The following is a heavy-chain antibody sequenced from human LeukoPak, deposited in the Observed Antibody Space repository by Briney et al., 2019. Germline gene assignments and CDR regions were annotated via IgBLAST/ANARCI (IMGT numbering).Heavy chain of an antibody. CDR2: ISGSGGST. V-gene: IGHV3-23*01. J-gene: IGHJ4*02. CDR3: AKDRESCWYAFNY. CDR1: GFTFSSYA. Sequence: GGSLRLSCAASGFTFSSYAMSWVRQAPGEGLEWVSDISGSGGSTYSAVSVKGRFTISIDNSKNTLYLQMNSLSAEDTAVYYCAKDRESCWYAFNYWGQGTLVTVSS. D-gene: IGHD6-19*01.